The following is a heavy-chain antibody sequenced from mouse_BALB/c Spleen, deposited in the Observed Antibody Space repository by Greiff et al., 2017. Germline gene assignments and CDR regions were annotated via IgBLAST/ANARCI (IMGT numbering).Heavy chain of an antibody. V-gene: IGHV1-20*02. J-gene: IGHJ4*01. Sequence: EVQGVESGPELVKPGASVKISCKASGYSFTGYFMNWVMQSHGKSLEWIGRINPYNGDTFYNQKFKGKATLTVDKSSSTAHMELRSLASEDSAVYYCARSAGSRGTMDYWGQGTSVTVSS. CDR3: ARSAGSRGTMDY. CDR1: GYSFTGYF. CDR2: INPYNGDT.